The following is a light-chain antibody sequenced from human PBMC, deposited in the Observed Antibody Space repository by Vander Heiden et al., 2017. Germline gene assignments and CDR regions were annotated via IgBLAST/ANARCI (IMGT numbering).Light chain of an antibody. CDR3: QTWGTGIRV. CDR2: LNSDGSH. V-gene: IGLV4-69*01. J-gene: IGLJ3*02. CDR1: SGHSSYA. Sequence: QLVLTQSPSASASLGDSAKLTCTLSSGHSSYAIAWHQQQPEKGPRYLMKLNSDGSHKKGDEIPDRFSGSSSGAERYLTISSLQSEDEADYYCQTWGTGIRVFGGGTKLTVL.